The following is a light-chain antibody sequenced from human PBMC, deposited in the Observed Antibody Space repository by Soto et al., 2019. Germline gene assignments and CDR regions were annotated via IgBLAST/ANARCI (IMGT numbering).Light chain of an antibody. V-gene: IGKV1-6*01. Sequence: AVQMTQSPSSLSASVGDRVTITCRASQAIKNDLGWYQQKPGKAPKLLIYAASTLQSGVPSRFGGSGSCTDFSLTISSLQPEDFATYYCLQDYNYPWTFGQGAKVVIK. J-gene: IGKJ1*01. CDR1: QAIKND. CDR2: AAS. CDR3: LQDYNYPWT.